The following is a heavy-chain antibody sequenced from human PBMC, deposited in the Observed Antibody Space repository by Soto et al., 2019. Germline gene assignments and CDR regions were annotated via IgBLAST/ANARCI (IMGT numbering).Heavy chain of an antibody. CDR2: ISGSGGST. Sequence: GGSLRLSCAASGFTFSSYAMSWVRQAPGKGLEWVSAISGSGGSTYYADSVKGRFTISRDNSKNTLYLQMNSLRAEDTAVYYCAATALNFDFWIRPYYYGMDVWGQGTTVTVSS. CDR1: GFTFSSYA. CDR3: AATALNFDFWIRPYYYGMDV. J-gene: IGHJ6*02. V-gene: IGHV3-23*01. D-gene: IGHD3-3*01.